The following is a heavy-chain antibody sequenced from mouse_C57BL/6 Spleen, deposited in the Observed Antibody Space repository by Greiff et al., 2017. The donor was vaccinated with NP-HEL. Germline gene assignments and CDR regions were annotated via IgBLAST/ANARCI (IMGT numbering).Heavy chain of an antibody. CDR2: IYPNNGGT. J-gene: IGHJ1*03. D-gene: IGHD1-1*01. V-gene: IGHV1-18*01. Sequence: EVQLQQSGPELVKPGASVKISCTASGFTFTDYNMDWVKQSPGKGLEWIGDIYPNNGGTIYTQKVTGKATLTVDKASSTANMELRRLTSEDTAVYYCASMIYGSTLYWYFDVWGTGTTVTVSS. CDR3: ASMIYGSTLYWYFDV. CDR1: GFTFTDYN.